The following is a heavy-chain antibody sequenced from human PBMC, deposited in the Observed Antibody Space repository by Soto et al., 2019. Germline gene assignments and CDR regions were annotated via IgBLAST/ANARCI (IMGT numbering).Heavy chain of an antibody. J-gene: IGHJ6*02. CDR3: ARNKEVVVVPAAIDYFYYGMDV. CDR2: IIPIFGTA. Sequence: QVQLVQSGAEVKKPGSSVKVSCKASGGTFSSYAISWVRQAPGQGLEWMGGIIPIFGTANYAQKFQGRVMITADESTSTAYMELSSLRSEDTAVYYCARNKEVVVVPAAIDYFYYGMDVWGQGTKVTVSS. V-gene: IGHV1-69*01. CDR1: GGTFSSYA. D-gene: IGHD2-2*02.